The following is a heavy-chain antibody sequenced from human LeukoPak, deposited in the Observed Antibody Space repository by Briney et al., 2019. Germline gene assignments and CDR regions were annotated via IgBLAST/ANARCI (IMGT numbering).Heavy chain of an antibody. V-gene: IGHV1-2*02. CDR1: GYTFTGYY. D-gene: IGHD3-22*01. CDR3: AADREYDSSGYYAFDI. CDR2: INPNSGGT. Sequence: ASVKVSCKASGYTFTGYYMHWVRQAPGQGLEWMGWINPNSGGTNYAQKFQGRVTMTRDMSTSTAYMELSSLRSEDTAVYYCAADREYDSSGYYAFDIWGQGTMVTVSS. J-gene: IGHJ3*02.